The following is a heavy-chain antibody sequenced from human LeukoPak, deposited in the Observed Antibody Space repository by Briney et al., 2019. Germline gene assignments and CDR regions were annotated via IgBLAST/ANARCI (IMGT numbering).Heavy chain of an antibody. CDR1: GFSFNTYE. CDR3: VRHVARAFDI. CDR2: INHSGST. V-gene: IGHV4-34*01. J-gene: IGHJ3*02. Sequence: GSLRLSCAASGFSFNTYEMNWIRQPPGKGLEWIGEINHSGSTKYNPSLKSRVTISIDTSKNQLSLKLSSVTAADTAVYSCVRHVARAFDIWGQGTKVTVSS.